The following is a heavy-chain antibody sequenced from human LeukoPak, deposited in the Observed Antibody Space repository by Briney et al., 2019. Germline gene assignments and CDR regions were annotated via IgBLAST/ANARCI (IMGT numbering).Heavy chain of an antibody. D-gene: IGHD2-2*01. CDR3: AKATPDDRYCSGTSCYSSSDY. J-gene: IGHJ4*02. CDR2: ISGNGGKT. CDR1: GFTFSSYA. Sequence: PGGSLRLSCAASGFTFSSYAMSWVRQAPGKGLEWVSGISGNGGKTYYADSVRGRFTISRDNSKNTLYLQMNSLRSDDTAVYYCAKATPDDRYCSGTSCYSSSDYWGQGNLVTVSA. V-gene: IGHV3-23*01.